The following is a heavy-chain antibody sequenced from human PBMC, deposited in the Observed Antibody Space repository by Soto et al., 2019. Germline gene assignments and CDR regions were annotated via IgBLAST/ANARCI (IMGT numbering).Heavy chain of an antibody. J-gene: IGHJ2*01. D-gene: IGHD4-4*01. CDR2: ISYDGSNK. CDR1: GFTFSSYA. CDR3: ARPLWRDDYNWGYFDL. Sequence: QVQLVESGGGVVQPGRSLRLSCAASGFTFSSYAMHWVRQAPGKGLEWVAVISYDGSNKYYADSVKGRFTISRDNSKNLLYLQMNILRAEDTAVYYCARPLWRDDYNWGYFDLWGRGTLVTVSS. V-gene: IGHV3-30-3*01.